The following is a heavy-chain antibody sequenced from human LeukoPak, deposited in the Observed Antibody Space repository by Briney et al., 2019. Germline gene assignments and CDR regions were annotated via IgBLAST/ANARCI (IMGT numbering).Heavy chain of an antibody. V-gene: IGHV3-11*01. CDR1: GFTFSDYY. CDR2: ISSSGSTI. J-gene: IGHJ4*02. D-gene: IGHD3-3*01. CDR3: ARGPFWSGYYDD. Sequence: GGSLRLSCAASGFTFSDYYMSWIRQAPGQELEWVSYISSSGSTIYYTDSVKGRFTISRDNAKNSLYLQMNSLRAEDTAVYYCARGPFWSGYYDDWGQGTLVTVSS.